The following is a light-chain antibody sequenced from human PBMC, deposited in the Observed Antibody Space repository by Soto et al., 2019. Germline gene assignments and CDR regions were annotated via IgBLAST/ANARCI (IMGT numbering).Light chain of an antibody. CDR2: DAS. CDR3: QQYNSSPYT. J-gene: IGKJ2*01. CDR1: QRFSTW. Sequence: DIQMTQSPSTLSASVGDRVTITCRASQRFSTWLAWYQQKPGKAPRLLIYDASSLEGGVPSRFSGSGSGTEFTLTISGLQPDDFATYYCQQYNSSPYTFGKGTKLEIK. V-gene: IGKV1-5*01.